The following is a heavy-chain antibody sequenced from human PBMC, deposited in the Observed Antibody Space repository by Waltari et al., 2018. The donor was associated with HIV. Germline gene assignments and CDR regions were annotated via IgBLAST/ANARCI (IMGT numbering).Heavy chain of an antibody. Sequence: QVQLQESGPGLVKPSETLSPTCAVSSYSFRSAYSWGWIRQSPGKGLEWIGSISHRGSTYYNPSLKSRVTISVDTSKNQVSLKLSSVTAADTAVYYCARGDIVATGGFDFWGQGTLVTVSS. D-gene: IGHD5-12*01. J-gene: IGHJ4*02. V-gene: IGHV4-38-2*01. CDR3: ARGDIVATGGFDF. CDR2: ISHRGST. CDR1: SYSFRSAYS.